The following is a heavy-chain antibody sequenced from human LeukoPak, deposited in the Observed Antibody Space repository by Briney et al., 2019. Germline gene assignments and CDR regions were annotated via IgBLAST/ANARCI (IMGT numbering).Heavy chain of an antibody. CDR1: GFTFSSYS. Sequence: GGSLRLSCAASGFTFSSYSMNWVRQAPGKGLEWVSSISSSSSYIYYADSVKGRFTISRDNAKNSLYLQMNSLRAEDTAVYYCARDHKSSAVADAFDYWGQGTLVTVSS. J-gene: IGHJ4*02. V-gene: IGHV3-21*01. CDR2: ISSSSSYI. D-gene: IGHD6-19*01. CDR3: ARDHKSSAVADAFDY.